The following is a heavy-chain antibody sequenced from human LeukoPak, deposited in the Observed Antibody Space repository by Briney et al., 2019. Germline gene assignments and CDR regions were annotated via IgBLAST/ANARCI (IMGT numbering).Heavy chain of an antibody. J-gene: IGHJ4*02. CDR2: INPSGGST. Sequence: ASVKVSCKAYGYTFTSYYMHWVRQAPGQGLDWMGIINPSGGSTSYAQKFQGRVTMTRDTSTSTVYMELSSLRSEDTAVYYCAREGIRVTTGDYWGQGTLVTVSS. CDR3: AREGIRVTTGDY. V-gene: IGHV1-46*01. D-gene: IGHD4-17*01. CDR1: GYTFTSYY.